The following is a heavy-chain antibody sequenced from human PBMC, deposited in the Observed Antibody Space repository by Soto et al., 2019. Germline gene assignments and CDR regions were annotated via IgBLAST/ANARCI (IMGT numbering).Heavy chain of an antibody. Sequence: SETLSLTCTVSGGSISSSSYYWGWIRQPPGKGLEWIGSIYYSGSTYYNPSLKSRVTMSVDTSKNQFSLKLSSVTAADTAVYYCARLYGDYGDDAFDIWGQGTMVTVSS. CDR1: GGSISSSSYY. D-gene: IGHD4-17*01. V-gene: IGHV4-39*01. CDR3: ARLYGDYGDDAFDI. CDR2: IYYSGST. J-gene: IGHJ3*02.